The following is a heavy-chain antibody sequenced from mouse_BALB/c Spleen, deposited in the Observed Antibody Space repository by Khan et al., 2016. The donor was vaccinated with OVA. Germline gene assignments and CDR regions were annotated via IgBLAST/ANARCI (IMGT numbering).Heavy chain of an antibody. D-gene: IGHD1-3*01. Sequence: QVQLKESGPGLVAPSQSLSITCTVSGFSLTSYGVHWVRQPPGKGLEWLGVIWAGGSTNYNSALMSRLSISKDNSKSQVFLKMNSLRTDDTAMYYCARLEDIWGQGTTLPVSS. CDR2: IWAGGST. J-gene: IGHJ2*01. CDR1: GFSLTSYG. V-gene: IGHV2-9*02. CDR3: ARLEDI.